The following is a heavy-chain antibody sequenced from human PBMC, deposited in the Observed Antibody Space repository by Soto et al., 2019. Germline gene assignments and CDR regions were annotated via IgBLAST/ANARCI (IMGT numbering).Heavy chain of an antibody. Sequence: QVQLVQSGAEVKKPGASVKVSCKASGYTFTSYGISWVRQAPGQGLDWLGWISAYNSNTNSAQKLPGRVTITTDTPTRTAYMELRSLRTDDTTVYYCGRTGVAATGVATMRRRWSIDPWSQGTLVTVSS. J-gene: IGHJ5*02. V-gene: IGHV1-18*01. CDR1: GYTFTSYG. CDR2: ISAYNSNT. D-gene: IGHD2-15*01. CDR3: GRTGVAATGVATMRRRWSIDP.